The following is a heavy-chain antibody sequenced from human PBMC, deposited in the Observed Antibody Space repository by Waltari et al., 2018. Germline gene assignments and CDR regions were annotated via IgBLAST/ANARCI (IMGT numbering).Heavy chain of an antibody. D-gene: IGHD3-22*01. Sequence: QVQLVESGGGVVQPGRSLRLSCAASGFTFSSYAMHWVRQAPGKGLGWVAVISYDGSNKYYADSVKGRFTISRDNSKNTLYLQMNSLRAEDTAVYYCARTPNYYDSSGYSYFDYWGQGTLVTVSS. CDR2: ISYDGSNK. V-gene: IGHV3-30*04. CDR1: GFTFSSYA. J-gene: IGHJ4*02. CDR3: ARTPNYYDSSGYSYFDY.